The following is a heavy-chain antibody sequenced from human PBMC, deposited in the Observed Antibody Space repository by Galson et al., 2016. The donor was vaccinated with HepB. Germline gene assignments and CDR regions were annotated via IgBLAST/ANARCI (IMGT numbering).Heavy chain of an antibody. V-gene: IGHV3-23*01. CDR1: GFIFGDFA. D-gene: IGHD4-23*01. CDR2: LSGSGGST. J-gene: IGHJ4*02. CDR3: AKGGPVIRRQLDY. Sequence: SLRLSCAGSGFIFGDFAMAWVRQSPGRGLEWVSSLSGSGGSTQYADSVKGRFTISRDNSENTLFLQMNSLTADDSAIYYCAKGGPVIRRQLDYWGQGTLVTVSS.